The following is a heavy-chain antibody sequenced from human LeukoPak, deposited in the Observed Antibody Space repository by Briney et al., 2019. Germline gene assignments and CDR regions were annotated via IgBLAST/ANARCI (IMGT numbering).Heavy chain of an antibody. CDR2: ISDYSGNT. V-gene: IGHV1-18*01. CDR3: AREGATDYYFDP. CDR1: GYSLSSNG. D-gene: IGHD4-4*01. Sequence: SVKVSCKASGYSLSSNGISWARQAPGQGLEWMGWISDYSGNTKYAQNFQDRVTLTTDRSTNTAYMELRSLRSDDTAVYYCAREGATDYYFDPWGQGTLVTVSS. J-gene: IGHJ4*02.